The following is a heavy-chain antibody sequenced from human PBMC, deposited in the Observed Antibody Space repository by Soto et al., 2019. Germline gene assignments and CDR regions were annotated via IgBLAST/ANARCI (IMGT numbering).Heavy chain of an antibody. J-gene: IGHJ4*02. CDR3: ARGVYYDSSDYYYLDY. Sequence: PGESLKISCKGSGYSFTSYWIGWVRQMPGKGLEWMGIIYPGDSDTRYSPSFQGQVTIPADKSISTAYLQWRSLKASDTAMYYCARGVYYDSSDYYYLDYWGQGTLVTVSS. CDR2: IYPGDSDT. V-gene: IGHV5-51*01. CDR1: GYSFTSYW. D-gene: IGHD3-22*01.